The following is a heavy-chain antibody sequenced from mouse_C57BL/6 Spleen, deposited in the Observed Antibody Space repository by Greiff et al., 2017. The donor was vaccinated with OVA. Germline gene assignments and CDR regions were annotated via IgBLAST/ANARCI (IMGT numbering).Heavy chain of an antibody. V-gene: IGHV1-55*01. CDR1: GYTFTSYW. Sequence: QVQLQQPGAELVKPGASVKMSCKASGYTFTSYWITWVKQRPGQGLEWIGDIYPGSGSTNYNEKFKGKATLTVDTSSSTAYMQLSSLTSEDSAVYYCARPHDGYYWFAYWGQGTLVTVSA. CDR2: IYPGSGST. CDR3: ARPHDGYYWFAY. J-gene: IGHJ3*01. D-gene: IGHD2-3*01.